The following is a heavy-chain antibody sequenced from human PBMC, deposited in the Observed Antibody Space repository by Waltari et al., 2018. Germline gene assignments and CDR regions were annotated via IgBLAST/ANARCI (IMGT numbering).Heavy chain of an antibody. J-gene: IGHJ4*02. Sequence: QVQLQESGPGLVKPSETLSLTCAVSGYSISSGYYWGWIRQPPGKGLEWIGSIYHSGSTSYNPSLKSRVTISVDKSKNQCSLKLSSVTAADTAVYYCARVRGDSSGYYDYWGQGTLVTVSS. CDR1: GYSISSGYY. D-gene: IGHD3-22*01. V-gene: IGHV4-38-2*01. CDR3: ARVRGDSSGYYDY. CDR2: IYHSGST.